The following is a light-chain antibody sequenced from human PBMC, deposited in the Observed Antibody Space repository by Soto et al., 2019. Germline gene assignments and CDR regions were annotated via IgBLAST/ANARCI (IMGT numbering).Light chain of an antibody. J-gene: IGKJ4*02. Sequence: EIVFTQSPGTLSLSPGERATLSCRATESVVNNYLAWYQQKPGQAPRLLIYRASNRATGIPARFSGSGSGTDFTLTISSLEPEDFAVYYCQQRNNWPLTFGGGSKVAIK. CDR3: QQRNNWPLT. V-gene: IGKV3-11*01. CDR2: RAS. CDR1: ESVVNNY.